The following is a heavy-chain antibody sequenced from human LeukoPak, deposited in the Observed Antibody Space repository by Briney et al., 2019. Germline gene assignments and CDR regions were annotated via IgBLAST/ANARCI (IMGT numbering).Heavy chain of an antibody. V-gene: IGHV3-64D*06. CDR2: ITNYGDAT. Sequence: PGGSLRLSCSASGFIFTDYTIHWVRQAPGKGLEYVSAITNYGDATYYADSVKGRFTISRDNSKNTVWLQMSSLRPEDTAVYYCVKDTRDTRDDYWGQGTLVTVPS. CDR1: GFIFTDYT. D-gene: IGHD5-24*01. J-gene: IGHJ4*02. CDR3: VKDTRDTRDDY.